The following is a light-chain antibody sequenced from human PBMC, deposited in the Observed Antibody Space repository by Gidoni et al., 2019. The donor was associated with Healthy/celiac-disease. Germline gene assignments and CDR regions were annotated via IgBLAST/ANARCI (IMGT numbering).Light chain of an antibody. CDR3: SSFAGSNNYV. CDR2: EVS. Sequence: QSALTQPPSASGSPGQSVTISCTGTSSDVGGHNYVSWYQQHPGKAPKLMIYEVSKRPSGVPDRFSGSKSGNTVSLTVSGLQAEDEADYYCSSFAGSNNYVFGTGTKVTVL. J-gene: IGLJ1*01. V-gene: IGLV2-8*01. CDR1: SSDVGGHNY.